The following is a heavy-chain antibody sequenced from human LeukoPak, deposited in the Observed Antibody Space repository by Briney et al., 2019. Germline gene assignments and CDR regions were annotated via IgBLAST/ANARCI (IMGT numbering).Heavy chain of an antibody. J-gene: IGHJ4*02. Sequence: GGSLRLSCAASGFTFSYYGMSWVRQAPGKGLEWVSSIGGSGRTTYYADSVKGRFTISRDNSQTPVFMQMTTLSAEDTAVYYCAKVVSQGGVDYWGQGTLVTVSS. D-gene: IGHD1-26*01. CDR2: IGGSGRTT. CDR3: AKVVSQGGVDY. V-gene: IGHV3-23*01. CDR1: GFTFSYYG.